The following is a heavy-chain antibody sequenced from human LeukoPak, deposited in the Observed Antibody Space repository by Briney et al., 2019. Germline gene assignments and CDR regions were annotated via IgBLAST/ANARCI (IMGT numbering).Heavy chain of an antibody. J-gene: IGHJ4*02. CDR1: GYSVSSGYY. Sequence: SETLSLTCTVSGYSVSSGYYWGWIRQPPGKWLEWIGSIYHSGSTYYNPSLKSRVTISVDTSKNQFSLKLSSVTAADTAVYYCARPRGPHYFDYWGQGTLVTVSS. CDR3: ARPRGPHYFDY. CDR2: IYHSGST. V-gene: IGHV4-38-2*02.